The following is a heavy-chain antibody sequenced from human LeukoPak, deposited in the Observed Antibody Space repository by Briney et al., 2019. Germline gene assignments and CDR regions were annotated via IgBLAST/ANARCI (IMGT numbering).Heavy chain of an antibody. CDR2: ISGSSTYT. V-gene: IGHV3-11*06. CDR3: MSNPRAVTTSY. D-gene: IGHD4-11*01. Sequence: PGGSLRLSCAASGFTFSDYYMSWIRQAPGKGLEWVSYISGSSTYTSYADSVKGRFTISRDNAKNSLYLQMNSLRAGDTAVYYCMSNPRAVTTSYWGQGTLVTVSS. J-gene: IGHJ4*02. CDR1: GFTFSDYY.